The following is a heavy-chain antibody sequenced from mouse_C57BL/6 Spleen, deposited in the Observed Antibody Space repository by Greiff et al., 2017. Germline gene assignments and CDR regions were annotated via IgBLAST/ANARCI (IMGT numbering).Heavy chain of an antibody. CDR2: LSPGDGDT. J-gene: IGHJ3*01. CDR1: GYAFSSSW. V-gene: IGHV1-82*01. CDR3: QRGWFAY. Sequence: VQLQQSGPELVKPGASVKISCKASGYAFSSSWMNWVKQRPGKGLEWIGRLSPGDGDTNYNGKFKGKATLNADQASSTAYMQLSSLTSEDSAVYFCQRGWFAYWGQGTLVTVSA.